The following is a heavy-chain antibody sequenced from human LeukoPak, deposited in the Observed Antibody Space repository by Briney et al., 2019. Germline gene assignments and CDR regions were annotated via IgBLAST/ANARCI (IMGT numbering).Heavy chain of an antibody. V-gene: IGHV3-53*01. J-gene: IGHJ4*02. CDR3: ARYGDTAMVLSPWYFDY. D-gene: IGHD5-18*01. CDR2: IYSDNT. Sequence: GGSLRLSCTVSGFTVSSNSMSWVRQAPGKGLEWVSFIYSDNTHYSDSVKGRFTISRDNSKNTLYLQMNSLRAEDTAVYYCARYGDTAMVLSPWYFDYWGQGTLVTVSS. CDR1: GFTVSSNS.